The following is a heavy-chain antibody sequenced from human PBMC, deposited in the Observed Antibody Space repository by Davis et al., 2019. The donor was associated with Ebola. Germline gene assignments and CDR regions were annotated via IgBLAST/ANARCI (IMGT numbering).Heavy chain of an antibody. D-gene: IGHD6-6*01. J-gene: IGHJ6*02. CDR2: IHYSGTT. CDR1: GGSITTYY. V-gene: IGHV4-59*04. Sequence: MPSETLSPTCTVPGGSITTYYWRWIRQPPGKGLEWFGYIHYSGTTYYNPSLKSRVTISVDTSKNQFSLKLSSVTAADTAVYYCATLAARGYDYGMDVWGQGTTVTVSS. CDR3: ATLAARGYDYGMDV.